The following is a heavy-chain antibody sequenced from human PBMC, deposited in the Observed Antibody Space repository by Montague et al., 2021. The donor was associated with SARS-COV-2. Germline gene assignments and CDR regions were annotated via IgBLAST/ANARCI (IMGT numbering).Heavy chain of an antibody. V-gene: IGHV4-39*01. D-gene: IGHD4-11*01. CDR1: GDSTSSSSYY. Sequence: SATLSLTCTVSGDSTSSSSYYWGWIRQPPGKGLEWIGSIYYSGITYYNPSLKSRFTMSVDTSKNQFSLKLSSATAADTAVYYCARHASYDYSKDLYYYYYSGLDVWGQGTTVTVSS. J-gene: IGHJ6*02. CDR3: ARHASYDYSKDLYYYYYSGLDV. CDR2: IYYSGIT.